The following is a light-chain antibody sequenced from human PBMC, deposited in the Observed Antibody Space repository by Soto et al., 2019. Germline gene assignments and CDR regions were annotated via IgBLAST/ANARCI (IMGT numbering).Light chain of an antibody. Sequence: QSALTQPASVSGSPGQSITISCTGNSSHVGSYKPVSWYQQHPGKATKLMIFEVNKRPSGVSNRFSGSKSGNTASLTISGLKVEDEADYYCCSSGGSPTYVFGTGTKLTVL. J-gene: IGLJ1*01. CDR3: CSSGGSPTYV. CDR1: SSHVGSYKP. CDR2: EVN. V-gene: IGLV2-23*02.